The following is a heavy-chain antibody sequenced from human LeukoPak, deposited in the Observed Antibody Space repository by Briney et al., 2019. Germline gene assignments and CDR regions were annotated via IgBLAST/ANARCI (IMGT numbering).Heavy chain of an antibody. Sequence: ASVKVSCKASGYTFTSYYMHWVRQAPGQGLEWMGIINPSGGSTSYAQKFQGRVTMTRDTSTSTVYMELSSLRSEDTAVYYCARGPGDFYDTGGYYYVPDCWGQGTLVTVSS. CDR3: ARGPGDFYDTGGYYYVPDC. D-gene: IGHD3-22*01. V-gene: IGHV1-46*01. J-gene: IGHJ4*02. CDR2: INPSGGST. CDR1: GYTFTSYY.